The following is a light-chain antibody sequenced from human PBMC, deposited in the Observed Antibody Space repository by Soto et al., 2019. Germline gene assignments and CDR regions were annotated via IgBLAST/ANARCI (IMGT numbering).Light chain of an antibody. Sequence: EVVMTQSPATLSMSLGERATLSCRASQSVNSNLAWYQQKPGQAPRLLITGASVRATGVAARFSGSGFGTEFTLTISSVQSEDFGVYHCQQYRNWPPLTFGGGTKVEIK. CDR2: GAS. J-gene: IGKJ4*01. CDR3: QQYRNWPPLT. CDR1: QSVNSN. V-gene: IGKV3-15*01.